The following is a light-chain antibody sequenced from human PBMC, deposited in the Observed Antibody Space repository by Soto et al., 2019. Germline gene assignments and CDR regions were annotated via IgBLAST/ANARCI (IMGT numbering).Light chain of an antibody. V-gene: IGLV2-8*01. J-gene: IGLJ2*01. CDR2: EVD. Sequence: QPALTQPPSASGSPGQSVTISCTGTSSDVGGYNYVSWYQQHPGKAPKLMIYEVDKRPSGVPDRFSGSKSGNTASLTVSGLQAEDEADYYCSSYAGSVLFGGGTKVTVL. CDR1: SSDVGGYNY. CDR3: SSYAGSVL.